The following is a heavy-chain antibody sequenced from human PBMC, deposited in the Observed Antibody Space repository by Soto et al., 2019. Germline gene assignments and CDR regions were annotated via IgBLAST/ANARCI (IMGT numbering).Heavy chain of an antibody. CDR3: EKDAKRSSGFDLSQ. D-gene: IGHD5-12*01. CDR1: GFSLSTYG. J-gene: IGHJ4*02. Sequence: GGSLRLSCEASGFSLSTYGMHWVRQAPGKGLEWVAVISYDGSNKYHADSVKGRFTISRDNSRNTLYLQMNSLRLDDTAVYYCEKDAKRSSGFDLSQWGQGTLVTVSS. V-gene: IGHV3-30*18. CDR2: ISYDGSNK.